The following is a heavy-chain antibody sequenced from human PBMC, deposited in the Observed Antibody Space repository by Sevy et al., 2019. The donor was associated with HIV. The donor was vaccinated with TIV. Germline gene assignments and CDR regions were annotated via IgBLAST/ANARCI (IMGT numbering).Heavy chain of an antibody. CDR2: IRSKANSYAT. CDR1: GFXFSGSA. Sequence: GGSLRLSCAAXGFXFSGSAMHWVRQASGKGLEWVGRIRSKANSYATAYAASVKGRLTISRDDSKNTAYLQMNSLKTEDTAVYYCTRHHLITMIXVAVEDWGQGTLVTVSS. J-gene: IGHJ4*02. V-gene: IGHV3-73*01. CDR3: TRHHLITMIXVAVED. D-gene: IGHD3-22*01.